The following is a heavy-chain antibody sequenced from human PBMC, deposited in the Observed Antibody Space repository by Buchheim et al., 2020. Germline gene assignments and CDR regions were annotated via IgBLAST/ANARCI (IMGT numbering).Heavy chain of an antibody. V-gene: IGHV1-2*02. CDR3: ARESSMFSSNWYSFAFDF. Sequence: QVQLVQSGTEVKKPGASVKVSCKASGYTFTGHYMHWVRQAPGQGPEWMGWINPNSDGINYAQRFQGRVTMTRDTSISTAYMELSRLRSDDTALYYCARESSMFSSNWYSFAFDFWGQGTL. J-gene: IGHJ4*02. CDR2: INPNSDGI. CDR1: GYTFTGHY. D-gene: IGHD6-13*01.